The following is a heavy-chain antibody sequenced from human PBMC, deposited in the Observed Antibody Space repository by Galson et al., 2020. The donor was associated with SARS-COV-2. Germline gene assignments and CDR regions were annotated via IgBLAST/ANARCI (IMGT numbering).Heavy chain of an antibody. V-gene: IGHV5-51*01. D-gene: IGHD4-17*01. J-gene: IGHJ3*02. CDR2: IYPGDPVI. Sequence: GESLKISCKGSGYSFTSHWIDWVRQVPGKGLDWMWSIYPGDPVIRNSPSFQGQVTMSADKSISTVYLQWSSLKASDTAMYYCVRPAYGDYEAFAFDIWGQGTLVTVSS. CDR1: GYSFTSHW. CDR3: VRPAYGDYEAFAFDI.